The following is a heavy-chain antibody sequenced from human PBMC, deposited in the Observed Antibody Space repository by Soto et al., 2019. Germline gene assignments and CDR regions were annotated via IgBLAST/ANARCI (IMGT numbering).Heavy chain of an antibody. CDR3: ARDPGDFVVVGAKKEKHV. J-gene: IGHJ6*02. CDR2: INPYSGVT. V-gene: IGHV1-2*02. Sequence: ASVKVSCKASGYSFTGYYMHWVRQAPGQGLEWMGWINPYSGVTNYAQKFQGRVTMTRDTSITTAYMELSSLRSDDTAIYYCARDPGDFVVVGAKKEKHVWGQGPTVTVSS. CDR1: GYSFTGYY. D-gene: IGHD2-15*01.